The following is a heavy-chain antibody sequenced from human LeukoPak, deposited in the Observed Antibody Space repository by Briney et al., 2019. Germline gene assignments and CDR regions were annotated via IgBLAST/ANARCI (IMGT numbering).Heavy chain of an antibody. CDR2: VYGGGNT. CDR3: VRERFGAIVEN. J-gene: IGHJ4*02. D-gene: IGHD5-24*01. V-gene: IGHV3-53*01. Sequence: GGSLRLSCAASGFTVANDRMSWVRQAPGKGLEWVSTVYGGGNTAYADSVKGRSTISRDTSKNTLLLQMNSLRAEDTALYFCVRERFGAIVENWGQGALVIVSS. CDR1: GFTVANDR.